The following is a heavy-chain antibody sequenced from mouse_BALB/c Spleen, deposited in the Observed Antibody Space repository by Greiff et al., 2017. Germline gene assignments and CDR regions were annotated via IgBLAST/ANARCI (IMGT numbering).Heavy chain of an antibody. V-gene: IGHV5-6-5*01. Sequence: EVKLMESGGGLVKPGGSLKLSCAASGFTFSSYAMSWVRQTPEKRLEWVASISSGGSTYYPDSVKGRFTISRDNARNILYLQMSSLRSEDTAMYYCARALRLPSYWGQGTTLTVSS. CDR2: ISSGGST. J-gene: IGHJ2*01. CDR1: GFTFSSYA. D-gene: IGHD1-2*01. CDR3: ARALRLPSY.